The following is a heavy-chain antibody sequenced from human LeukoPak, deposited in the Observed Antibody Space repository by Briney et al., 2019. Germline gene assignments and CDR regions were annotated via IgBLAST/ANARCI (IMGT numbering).Heavy chain of an antibody. CDR3: VRYIRPKGNFFDY. Sequence: SETLSLTCTVSGGSISSYYWSWIRQQPGKGLEWIGYIYYSGSTYYNPSLKSRVTISVDTSKNQFSLKLSSVTAADTAVYYCVRYIRPKGNFFDYWGQGTLVTVSS. D-gene: IGHD5-18*01. CDR2: IYYSGST. J-gene: IGHJ4*02. V-gene: IGHV4-59*06. CDR1: GGSISSYY.